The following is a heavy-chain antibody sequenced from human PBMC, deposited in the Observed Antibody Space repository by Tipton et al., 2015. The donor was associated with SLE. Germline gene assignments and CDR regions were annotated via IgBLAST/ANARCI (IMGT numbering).Heavy chain of an antibody. Sequence: LRLSCIVSGASIRGGSYYWGCIRQPPGKGLEWIGSIYYSGATSYNPSLTSRVTILLDTAKNHFSLTLRSVTSADTAIYYCARDLSGGRNCAALEHWGHRSLVAVSP. D-gene: IGHD2-21*01. CDR1: GASIRGGSYY. CDR3: ARDLSGGRNCAALEH. V-gene: IGHV4-39*07. J-gene: IGHJ1*01. CDR2: IYYSGAT.